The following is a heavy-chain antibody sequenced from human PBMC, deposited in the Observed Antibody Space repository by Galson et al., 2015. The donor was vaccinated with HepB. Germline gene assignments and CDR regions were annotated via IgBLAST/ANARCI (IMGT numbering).Heavy chain of an antibody. D-gene: IGHD3-22*01. CDR1: GFTLSDYW. CDR2: INSDESST. V-gene: IGHV3-74*01. Sequence: SLRLSCAASGFTLSDYWMHWVRQAPGKGLVWVSRINSDESSTSYADSVKGRFTISRDNAKNTLYLQMNSLRAEDTAVYFCAREFAHYFDSSAYHNFDFWGQGTLVTVSS. J-gene: IGHJ4*02. CDR3: AREFAHYFDSSAYHNFDF.